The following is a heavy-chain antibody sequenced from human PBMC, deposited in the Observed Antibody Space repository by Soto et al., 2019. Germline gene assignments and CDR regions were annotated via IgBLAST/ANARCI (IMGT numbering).Heavy chain of an antibody. D-gene: IGHD3-10*01. Sequence: PSETLSLTCTVSGGSISSGGYYWSWIRQHPGKGLEWIGYIYYSGSTYYNPSLKSRVTISVDTSKNQFSLKLSSVTAADTAVYYCARDVVRGFYGMDVWGQGTTVTVSS. CDR3: ARDVVRGFYGMDV. CDR2: IYYSGST. J-gene: IGHJ6*02. CDR1: GGSISSGGYY. V-gene: IGHV4-31*03.